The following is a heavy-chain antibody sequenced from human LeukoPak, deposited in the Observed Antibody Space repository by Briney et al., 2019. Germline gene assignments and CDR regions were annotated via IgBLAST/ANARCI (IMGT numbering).Heavy chain of an antibody. CDR3: ARRVLDYFEH. Sequence: GESLKISCNGSGYXFSSYWIGWVRQMPGKGLEWMGIIYPGDSDTRYSPSFQGQVTISVDKSISTAHVQWSSLKASDTAMYYCARRVLDYFEHWGQGTLVTVSS. CDR2: IYPGDSDT. D-gene: IGHD4/OR15-4a*01. V-gene: IGHV5-51*01. CDR1: GYXFSSYW. J-gene: IGHJ4*02.